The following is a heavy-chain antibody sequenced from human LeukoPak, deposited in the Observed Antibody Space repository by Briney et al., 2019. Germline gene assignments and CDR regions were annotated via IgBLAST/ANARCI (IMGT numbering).Heavy chain of an antibody. CDR2: ISWNSGSI. J-gene: IGHJ5*02. D-gene: IGHD1-26*01. CDR1: GFTFDDYA. Sequence: HPGGSLRLSCAASGFTFDDYAMHWVRQAPGKGLEWVSGISWNSGSIGYADSVKGRFTISRDNAKNSLYLQMNSLRAEDTALYYCAEDRGPWVLGWFDPWGQGTLVTVSS. CDR3: AEDRGPWVLGWFDP. V-gene: IGHV3-9*01.